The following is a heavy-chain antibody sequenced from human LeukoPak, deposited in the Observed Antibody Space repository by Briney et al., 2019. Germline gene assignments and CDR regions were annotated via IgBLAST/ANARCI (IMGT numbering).Heavy chain of an antibody. V-gene: IGHV3-23*01. CDR2: ISGSGGST. D-gene: IGHD6-13*01. Sequence: GGSLRLSCAASGFTFSSYAMSWVRQAPGEGLEWVSAISGSGGSTYYADSVKGRFTISRDNSKNTLYLQMNSLRAEDTAVCYCARGYGSRVPDYWGQGTLVTVSS. CDR3: ARGYGSRVPDY. CDR1: GFTFSSYA. J-gene: IGHJ4*02.